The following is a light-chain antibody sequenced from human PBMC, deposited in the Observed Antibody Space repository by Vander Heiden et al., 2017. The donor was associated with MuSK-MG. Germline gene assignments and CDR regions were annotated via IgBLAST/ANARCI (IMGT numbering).Light chain of an antibody. V-gene: IGKV3-20*01. J-gene: IGKJ3*01. CDR2: GAS. CDR1: QSVSSSY. CDR3: QQNGSSPGT. Sequence: IVFSQSPVNLSLSTGEGATLSCRASQSVSSSYLAWYQQKPGQAPRLLIYGASSRASGIPDRFSGSGSGTDFTLTISRLEPEDFAVYYCQQNGSSPGTFGHGTKVDIK.